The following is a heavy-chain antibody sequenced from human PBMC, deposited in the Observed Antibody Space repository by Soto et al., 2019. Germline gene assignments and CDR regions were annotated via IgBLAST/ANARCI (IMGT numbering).Heavy chain of an antibody. CDR1: GFTFSSYA. CDR2: ISGSGGST. CDR3: AKTLRYFDWLLAWAFDI. Sequence: GGSLRLSCAASGFTFSSYAMSWVRQAPGKGLEWVSAISGSGGSTYYADSVKGRFTISRDNSKNTLYLQMNSLRAEDTAVYYCAKTLRYFDWLLAWAFDIWGQGTMVTVSS. D-gene: IGHD3-9*01. J-gene: IGHJ3*02. V-gene: IGHV3-23*01.